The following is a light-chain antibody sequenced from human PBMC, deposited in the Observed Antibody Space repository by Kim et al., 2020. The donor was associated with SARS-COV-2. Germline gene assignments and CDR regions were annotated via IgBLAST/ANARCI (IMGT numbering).Light chain of an antibody. CDR3: QRGPYT. V-gene: IGKV3-15*01. J-gene: IGKJ2*01. CDR2: GAS. Sequence: EIVMTQSPATLSVSPGERATLSCRASQSVSSNLAWYQQKPGQAPRLLIYGASTRATGIPARFSGSGSGTEFTLTISSLQSEDFAVYYCQRGPYTFGQGTKLEIK. CDR1: QSVSSN.